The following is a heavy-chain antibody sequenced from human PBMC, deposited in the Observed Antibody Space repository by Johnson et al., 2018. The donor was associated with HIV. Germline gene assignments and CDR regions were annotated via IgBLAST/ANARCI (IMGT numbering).Heavy chain of an antibody. V-gene: IGHV3-30*04. CDR1: GFTFSTYA. Sequence: QVQLVESGGGVVQPGRSLRLSCAASGFTFSTYAMHWVRQAPGKGLEWVAVISYDGSNKYYADSVKGRFTISRDNSKNTLYLQMNSLRAEDTAVYYCGKGFGASSGAFDIWGQGTMVTVSS. CDR2: ISYDGSNK. CDR3: GKGFGASSGAFDI. D-gene: IGHD1-26*01. J-gene: IGHJ3*02.